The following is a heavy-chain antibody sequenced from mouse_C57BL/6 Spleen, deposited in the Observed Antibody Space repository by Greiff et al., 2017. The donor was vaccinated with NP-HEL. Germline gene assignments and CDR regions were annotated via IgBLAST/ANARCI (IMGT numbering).Heavy chain of an antibody. D-gene: IGHD1-1*01. Sequence: EVQVVESEGGLVQPGSSMKLSCTASGFTFSDYYMAWVRQVPEKGLEWVANINYDGSSTYYLDSLKSRFIISRDNAKNILYLQMSSLKSEDTATYYCARDSSSYAMDYWGQGTSVTVSS. J-gene: IGHJ4*01. V-gene: IGHV5-16*01. CDR3: ARDSSSYAMDY. CDR2: INYDGSST. CDR1: GFTFSDYY.